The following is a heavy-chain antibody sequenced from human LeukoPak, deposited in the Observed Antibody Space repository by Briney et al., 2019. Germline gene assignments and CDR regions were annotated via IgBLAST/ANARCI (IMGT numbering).Heavy chain of an antibody. CDR2: TSGSGDDT. D-gene: IGHD2-15*01. CDR3: AKKRSSGGATQFDY. Sequence: GGSLRLSCVASGFTYSSYGMSWVRQVPGKGLEWVSSTSGSGDDTYYADSVKGRFTFSRDNSKNTLYLQMNSLRADDTAVYYCAKKRSSGGATQFDYWGQGTLVTVSS. J-gene: IGHJ4*02. CDR1: GFTYSSYG. V-gene: IGHV3-23*01.